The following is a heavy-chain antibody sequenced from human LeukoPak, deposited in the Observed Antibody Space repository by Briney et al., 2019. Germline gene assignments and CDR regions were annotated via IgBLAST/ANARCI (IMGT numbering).Heavy chain of an antibody. Sequence: PGGSLRLSCAASGFTFDDYTMRWVRQAPGKGLEWVSLISWDGGSTYYADSVKGRFTISRDNGKNSLYLQMNSLRTEDTALYYCANEDDYWGQGTLVTVSS. CDR1: GFTFDDYT. V-gene: IGHV3-43*01. J-gene: IGHJ4*02. CDR3: ANEDDY. CDR2: ISWDGGST.